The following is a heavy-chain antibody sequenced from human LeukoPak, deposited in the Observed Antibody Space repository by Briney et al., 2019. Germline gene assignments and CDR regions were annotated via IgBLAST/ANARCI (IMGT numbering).Heavy chain of an antibody. V-gene: IGHV3-33*06. CDR1: GFTFSSYG. Sequence: GRSLRLSCAASGFTFSSYGMHLVRQAPGKGLEWVAVIWYDGSNKYYADSVKGRFTISRDNSKNTLYLQMNSLRAEDTAVYYCAKQTITMVRGVVGEGLDYWGQGTLVTVSS. J-gene: IGHJ4*02. CDR3: AKQTITMVRGVVGEGLDY. D-gene: IGHD3-10*01. CDR2: IWYDGSNK.